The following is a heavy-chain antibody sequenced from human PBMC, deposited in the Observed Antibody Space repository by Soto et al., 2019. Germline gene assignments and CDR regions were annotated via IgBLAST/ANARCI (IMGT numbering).Heavy chain of an antibody. D-gene: IGHD3-16*01. Sequence: QVQLVQSGAEVKKPGASVKVSCKASGYTFTRSGISWVRQAPGQGLEWMGWINGYNGNTNYAQKFQGRITMTTDTPGSRADMELRSLRSDDTGVYYCARTGDVPYYYCGMDVRGQGTTVIVCS. J-gene: IGHJ6*02. CDR1: GYTFTRSG. V-gene: IGHV1-18*01. CDR2: INGYNGNT. CDR3: ARTGDVPYYYCGMDV.